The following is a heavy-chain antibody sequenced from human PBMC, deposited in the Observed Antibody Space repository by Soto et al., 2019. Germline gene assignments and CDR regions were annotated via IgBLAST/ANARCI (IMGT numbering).Heavy chain of an antibody. Sequence: EVQLVQSGAEVKKPGESLKISCKGSGYSFSNYWIAWVRQMPGKGLEWMGIINPGGSYTTYSPSFQGQVSISVDKSISTAYLQWSSLKASDTAMYHCARTPGYCSNDVCYFNHYYMDVWGKGTTVTVSS. CDR2: INPGGSYT. V-gene: IGHV5-51*03. CDR1: GYSFSNYW. D-gene: IGHD2-8*01. J-gene: IGHJ6*03. CDR3: ARTPGYCSNDVCYFNHYYMDV.